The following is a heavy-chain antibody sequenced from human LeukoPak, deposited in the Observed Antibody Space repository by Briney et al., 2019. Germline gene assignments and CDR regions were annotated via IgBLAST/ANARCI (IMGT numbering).Heavy chain of an antibody. J-gene: IGHJ4*02. D-gene: IGHD3-22*01. Sequence: HPGRSLRLSCAASGFTFSSYGLHWVRQAPGKGLEWVAVISYDGSNKYYADSVKGRFTISRDNSKNTLYLQMNSLRAEDTAVYYCAKAPPYYYDSSGPGDYWGQGTLVIVSS. CDR3: AKAPPYYYDSSGPGDY. V-gene: IGHV3-30*18. CDR2: ISYDGSNK. CDR1: GFTFSSYG.